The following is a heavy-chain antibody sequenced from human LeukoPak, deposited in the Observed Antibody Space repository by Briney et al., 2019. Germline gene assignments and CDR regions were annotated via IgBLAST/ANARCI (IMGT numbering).Heavy chain of an antibody. CDR1: GGSISSYY. Sequence: PSETLSLTCTVSGGSISSYYWSWIRQPPGKGLEWIGYIYYSGSTNYNPSLKSRVTISVDTSKNQFSLKLSSVTAADTAVYYCAKGSGLTSFWGQGTLVTVSS. V-gene: IGHV4-59*01. CDR2: IYYSGST. J-gene: IGHJ4*02. CDR3: AKGSGLTSF.